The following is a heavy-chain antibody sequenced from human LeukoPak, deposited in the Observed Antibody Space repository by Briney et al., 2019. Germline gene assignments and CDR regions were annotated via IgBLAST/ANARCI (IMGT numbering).Heavy chain of an antibody. CDR2: MNPNSGNT. CDR3: ARSHSGSYYRRGGWFDP. Sequence: ASVKVSCKASGYTFTSYDINWVRQATGQGLEWMGWMNPNSGNTGYAQKFQGRVTITRNTSISTAYMELSSLRSEDTAVYYCARSHSGSYYRRGGWFDPWGQGTLVTVSS. D-gene: IGHD1-26*01. CDR1: GYTFTSYD. J-gene: IGHJ5*02. V-gene: IGHV1-8*03.